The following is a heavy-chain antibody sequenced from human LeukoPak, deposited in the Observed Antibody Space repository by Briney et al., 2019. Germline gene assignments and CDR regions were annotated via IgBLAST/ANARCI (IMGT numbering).Heavy chain of an antibody. Sequence: SETLSLTCTVSGGSISSYYWSWIRQPPGKGLEWIGYIYYSGSTNYNPSLKSRVTISVDTSKNQFSLKLSSVTAADTAVYYCARGRGGYSYGYGGDYWGQGTLVTVSS. CDR2: IYYSGST. V-gene: IGHV4-59*12. D-gene: IGHD5-18*01. CDR3: ARGRGGYSYGYGGDY. CDR1: GGSISSYY. J-gene: IGHJ4*02.